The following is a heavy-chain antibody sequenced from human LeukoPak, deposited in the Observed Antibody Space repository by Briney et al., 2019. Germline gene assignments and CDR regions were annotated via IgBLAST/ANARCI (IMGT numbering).Heavy chain of an antibody. D-gene: IGHD1-26*01. CDR3: ARNASDSGTSYFDY. J-gene: IGHJ4*02. V-gene: IGHV4-39*01. CDR1: GGSISSSNYY. Sequence: SETLSLTCTVSGGSISSSNYYWGWIRQPPGKGLEWIGSIYYSGSTSYNPSLKSRVTISVDTSKNQFSLKLDSVTAADTPVYYCARNASDSGTSYFDYWGQGTPVTVSS. CDR2: IYYSGST.